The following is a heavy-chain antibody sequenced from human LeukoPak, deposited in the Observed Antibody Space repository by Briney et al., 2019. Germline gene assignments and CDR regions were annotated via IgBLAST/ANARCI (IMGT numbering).Heavy chain of an antibody. Sequence: SVKVSCKASGGTFSSYAISWVRQAPGQGLEWMGGIIPIFGTANYAQKFQGRVTITTDESTSTAYMELSSLRSEDTAVYYCARSTSTGDYYYYYMDVWGKGTTVTVSS. J-gene: IGHJ6*03. CDR2: IIPIFGTA. CDR1: GGTFSSYA. D-gene: IGHD1-14*01. CDR3: ARSTSTGDYYYYYMDV. V-gene: IGHV1-69*05.